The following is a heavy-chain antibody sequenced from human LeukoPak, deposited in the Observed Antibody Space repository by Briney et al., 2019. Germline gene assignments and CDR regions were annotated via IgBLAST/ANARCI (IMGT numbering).Heavy chain of an antibody. V-gene: IGHV3-48*02. J-gene: IGHJ4*02. CDR1: GFTFSSYS. CDR2: ISSSSSAI. CDR3: ARDRVGYPKYYFDY. D-gene: IGHD5-12*01. Sequence: GGSLRLSCAASGFTFSSYSMNWVRQAPGKGLEWVSYISSSSSAIYYADSVKGRFTISRDNAKNSLYLQMNSLRDEDTAVYYCARDRVGYPKYYFDYWGQGTLVTVSS.